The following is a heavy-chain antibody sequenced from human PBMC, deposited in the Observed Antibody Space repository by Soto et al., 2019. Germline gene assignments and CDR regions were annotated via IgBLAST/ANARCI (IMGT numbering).Heavy chain of an antibody. Sequence: PSETLSLTCIVSAGSISSHYWNWIRQPPGKGLEWIGYIYYSGRTNYNPSLKSRVTISVDTSKNQFSLNLSSVTAADTAVYYCARDSGSSCYYYYGMDVWGQGTTVTV. D-gene: IGHD1-26*01. V-gene: IGHV4-59*11. CDR1: AGSISSHY. CDR2: IYYSGRT. J-gene: IGHJ6*02. CDR3: ARDSGSSCYYYYGMDV.